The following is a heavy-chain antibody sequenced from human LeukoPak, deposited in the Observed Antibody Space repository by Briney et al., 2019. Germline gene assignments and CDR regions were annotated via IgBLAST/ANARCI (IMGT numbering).Heavy chain of an antibody. CDR1: GGSISSSSHY. J-gene: IGHJ4*02. CDR3: ASQTGSSTTDY. D-gene: IGHD6-13*01. Sequence: ETLSLTCTVSGGSISSSSHYWAWIRQPPGKGLEWIASIYYTGSTYYKPSLKSRVIISADMSKNQFSLQLSSVTAADTAVYYCASQTGSSTTDYWGQGTLVTVSS. V-gene: IGHV4-39*01. CDR2: IYYTGST.